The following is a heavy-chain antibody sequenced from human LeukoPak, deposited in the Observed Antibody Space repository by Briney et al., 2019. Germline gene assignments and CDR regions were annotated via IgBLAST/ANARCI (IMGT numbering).Heavy chain of an antibody. Sequence: GRSLRLPCAASGFTFSSYAMHWVRQAPGKGLEWVAVISYDGSNKYYADSVKGRLTISRDNSKNTLYLQMNSLRAEDTAVYYCARDRLPGCSGGSCYSYYYYGMDVWGKGTTVTVSS. D-gene: IGHD2-15*01. CDR1: GFTFSSYA. V-gene: IGHV3-30*04. J-gene: IGHJ6*04. CDR2: ISYDGSNK. CDR3: ARDRLPGCSGGSCYSYYYYGMDV.